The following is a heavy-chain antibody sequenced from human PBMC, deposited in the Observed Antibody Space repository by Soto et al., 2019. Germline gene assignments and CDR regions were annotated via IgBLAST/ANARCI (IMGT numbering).Heavy chain of an antibody. D-gene: IGHD3-22*01. J-gene: IGHJ4*02. Sequence: GGSLRLSCAASGFTFSSYAMSWVRQAPGKGLEWVSAISGSGGSTYYADSVKGRFTISRDNSKITLYLQMNSLRAEDTAVYYCAKDDGAPYYYDSSGYYIPHFDYWGQGTLVTVSS. CDR1: GFTFSSYA. CDR2: ISGSGGST. V-gene: IGHV3-23*01. CDR3: AKDDGAPYYYDSSGYYIPHFDY.